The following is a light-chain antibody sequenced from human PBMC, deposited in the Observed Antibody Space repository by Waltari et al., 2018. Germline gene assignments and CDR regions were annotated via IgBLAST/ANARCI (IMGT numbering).Light chain of an antibody. V-gene: IGKV4-1*01. CDR3: QQYYTTPRT. CDR1: RSILYDYDLDGRNY. CDR2: WAS. J-gene: IGKJ1*01. Sequence: DIVMNQSPDSLAVSLGERATINCSSSRSILYDYDLDGRNYLAWYQQRPGQPPKLLLSWASTREAGVPDRFSGSGSGTDFTLTISSLQAEDVAIYYCQQYYTTPRTFGQGTKVEIK.